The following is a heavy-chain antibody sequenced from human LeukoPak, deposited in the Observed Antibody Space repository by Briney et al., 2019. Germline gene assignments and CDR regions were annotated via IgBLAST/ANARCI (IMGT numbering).Heavy chain of an antibody. CDR1: GFTFSSYW. CDR3: ARSGSSWYTPFDY. V-gene: IGHV3-7*01. J-gene: IGHJ4*02. D-gene: IGHD6-13*01. Sequence: GGSLRLSCAASGFTFSSYWMSWVRQAPGKGLEWVANIKQDGSGKYYVDSVRGRFTISRDNAKNSLYLQMNSLRAEDTAVYYCARSGSSWYTPFDYWGQGTLVTVSS. CDR2: IKQDGSGK.